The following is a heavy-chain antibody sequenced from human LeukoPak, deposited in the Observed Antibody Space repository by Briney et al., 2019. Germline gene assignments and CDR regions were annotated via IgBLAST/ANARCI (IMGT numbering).Heavy chain of an antibody. V-gene: IGHV3-21*06. D-gene: IGHD3-10*01. J-gene: IGHJ4*02. CDR2: ISSDSNYI. CDR1: GFTFSAYS. Sequence: GGSLRLSCAASGFTFSAYSMSWVRQVPGKGLEWVSSISSDSNYIYYADSVKGRFTISRDNAKNSLYLQMNSLRAEDTAVYYCARVYYGLGTTPVDYWGQGILVTVSS. CDR3: ARVYYGLGTTPVDY.